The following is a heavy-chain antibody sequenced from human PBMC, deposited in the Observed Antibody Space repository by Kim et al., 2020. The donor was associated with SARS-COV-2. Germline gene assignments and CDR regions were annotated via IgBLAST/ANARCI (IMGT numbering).Heavy chain of an antibody. Sequence: SETLSLTCTVSGGSISSGGYYWSWIRQHPGKGLEWIGYIYYSGSTYYNPSLKSRVTISVDTSKNQFSLKLSSVTAADTAVYYCATTSRGPLYYYGMDVWGQGTTVTVSS. V-gene: IGHV4-31*03. J-gene: IGHJ6*02. CDR3: ATTSRGPLYYYGMDV. D-gene: IGHD2-2*01. CDR1: GGSISSGGYY. CDR2: IYYSGST.